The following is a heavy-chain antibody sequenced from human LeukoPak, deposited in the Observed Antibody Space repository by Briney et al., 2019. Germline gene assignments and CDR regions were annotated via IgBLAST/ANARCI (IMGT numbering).Heavy chain of an antibody. Sequence: PGGPLRLSCAASGFSFSNNPMHWVRQAPGRGLEWVAVSSSDGNNEYYADSVKGRFTISRDNSKNTLYLQMNSLRPEDTAVYYCARGSATTLYYYYYMDVWGKGTTVTVSS. J-gene: IGHJ6*03. CDR1: GFSFSNNP. CDR3: ARGSATTLYYYYYMDV. CDR2: SSSDGNNE. D-gene: IGHD1-26*01. V-gene: IGHV3-30*01.